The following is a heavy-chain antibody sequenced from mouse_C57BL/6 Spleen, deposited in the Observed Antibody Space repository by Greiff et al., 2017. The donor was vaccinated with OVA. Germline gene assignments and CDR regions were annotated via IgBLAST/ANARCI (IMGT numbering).Heavy chain of an antibody. J-gene: IGHJ4*01. V-gene: IGHV1-72*01. CDR1: GYTLTSYW. CDR3: ARSGTTVVAKGDAMDY. D-gene: IGHD1-1*01. CDR2: IDPNSGGT. Sequence: QVQLQQPGAELVKPGASVKLSCKASGYTLTSYWMHWVKQRPGRGLEWIGRIDPNSGGTKYNEKFKSKATLTVDKPSSTAYMQLSSLTSEDSAVYYCARSGTTVVAKGDAMDYWGQGTSVTVSS.